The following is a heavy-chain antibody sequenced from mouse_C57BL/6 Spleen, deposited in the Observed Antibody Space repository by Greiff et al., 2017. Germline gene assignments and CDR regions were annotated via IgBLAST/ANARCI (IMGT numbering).Heavy chain of an antibody. Sequence: QVQLKQSGAELVKPGASVKMSCKASGYTFTSYWITWVKQRPGRGLEWIGDIYPGSGSTNYNEKFKSKATLTVDTSSSTAYMQLSSLTSEDSAVYYCARDDYDGYAMDYWGQGTSVTVSS. CDR3: ARDDYDGYAMDY. D-gene: IGHD2-4*01. V-gene: IGHV1-55*01. J-gene: IGHJ4*01. CDR1: GYTFTSYW. CDR2: IYPGSGST.